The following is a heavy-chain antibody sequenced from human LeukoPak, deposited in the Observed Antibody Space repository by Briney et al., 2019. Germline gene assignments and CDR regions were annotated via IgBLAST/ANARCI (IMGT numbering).Heavy chain of an antibody. J-gene: IGHJ4*02. D-gene: IGHD3-22*01. Sequence: GGALRLSCAASGFTFSSCGMHWVRQPSGTGLEGAAFIRYDGSNKYYADSVKGRFTISRDNSKNTLYLQMNSLRAEDTAVYYCAKEGYYDSSGSRGFDYWGQGTLVTVSS. CDR2: IRYDGSNK. CDR3: AKEGYYDSSGSRGFDY. CDR1: GFTFSSCG. V-gene: IGHV3-30*02.